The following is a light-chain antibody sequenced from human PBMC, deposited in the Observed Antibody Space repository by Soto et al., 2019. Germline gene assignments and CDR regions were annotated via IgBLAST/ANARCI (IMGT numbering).Light chain of an antibody. CDR2: HDS. V-gene: IGLV3-21*04. J-gene: IGLJ2*01. CDR3: QVWDSSSDHPV. CDR1: NIGSKS. Sequence: SYELTQPPSVSVAPGKMASITCGGDNIGSKSVHWYQQKPGQAPVLVINHDSDRPSGIPERFSGSNYGNTATLTISRVEAGDEADYYCQVWDSSSDHPVFGGGTKLTVL.